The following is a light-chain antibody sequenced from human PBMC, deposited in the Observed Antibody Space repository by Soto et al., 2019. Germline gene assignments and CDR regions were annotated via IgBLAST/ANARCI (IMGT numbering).Light chain of an antibody. CDR3: QQYNDWPFT. J-gene: IGKJ4*01. Sequence: VLTQSPGTLSLAPGERAALSCRASQSVSNTYLARYQQKPGQAPRLLIYGASTRATDMPGTFSGRGSGTEFPLTISSLQSEDFAVYYCQQYNDWPFTFGGGTKVDIK. V-gene: IGKV3-15*01. CDR2: GAS. CDR1: QSVSNTY.